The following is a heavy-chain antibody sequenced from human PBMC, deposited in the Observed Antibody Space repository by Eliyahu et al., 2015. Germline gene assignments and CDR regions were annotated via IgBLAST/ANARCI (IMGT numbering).Heavy chain of an antibody. V-gene: IGHV1-69*01. CDR2: IIPIFGTA. J-gene: IGHJ4*02. D-gene: IGHD5-18*01. CDR3: AREGFRDTAMVTPFDY. CDR1: GGTFSIYA. Sequence: QVQLVQSGAEVKKPGSSVKVSCKASGGTFSIYAISWVRQAPRQGLXWMGGIIPIFGTANYAQKFQGRVTITADESTSTAYMELSSLRSEDTAVYYCAREGFRDTAMVTPFDYWGQGTLVTVSS.